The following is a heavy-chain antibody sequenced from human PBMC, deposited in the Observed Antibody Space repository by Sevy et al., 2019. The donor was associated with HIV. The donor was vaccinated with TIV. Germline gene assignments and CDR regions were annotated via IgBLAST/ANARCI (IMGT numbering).Heavy chain of an antibody. CDR2: FDPEDGET. Sequence: ASVKVSCKVSGSTLTQLSKHWVRQAPGKGLEWMGSFDPEDGETVYAQRFQGRVTMTEDTSTDTAYMRLSSLRSEDTAVYYCATTKDYYESSGSPFDYWGQGTLVTVSS. V-gene: IGHV1-24*01. D-gene: IGHD3-22*01. CDR1: GSTLTQLS. CDR3: ATTKDYYESSGSPFDY. J-gene: IGHJ4*02.